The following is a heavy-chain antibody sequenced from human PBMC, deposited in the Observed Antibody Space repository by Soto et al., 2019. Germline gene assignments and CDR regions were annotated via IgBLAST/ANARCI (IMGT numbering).Heavy chain of an antibody. CDR2: IGHITTTP. D-gene: IGHD3-10*01. Sequence: EVQLLESGGGLVQPGGSLRLSCVASGFTFTNNAMSWVRQAPGKGLEWVSLIGHITTTPHYPDPVRGRFTISRDTSRNPLYLQINSLRAEDTAIYYCTKVIVTGIYMGDVDYRGQGTLVGFSS. CDR1: GFTFTNNA. J-gene: IGHJ4*02. V-gene: IGHV3-23*01. CDR3: TKVIVTGIYMGDVDY.